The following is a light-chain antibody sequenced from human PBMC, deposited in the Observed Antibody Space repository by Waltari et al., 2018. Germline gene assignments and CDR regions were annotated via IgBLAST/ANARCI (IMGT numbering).Light chain of an antibody. CDR3: SSYAGSNNPL. J-gene: IGLJ2*01. V-gene: IGLV2-8*01. Sequence: QSALTQPPSASGSPGQSVTISCTGTSSDVGGYNYVSWYQQHPGKAPKLMISEVSNRPSGVPDPFSGSKSGNTASLTVSGLQAEDEADYYCSSYAGSNNPLFGGGTKLTVL. CDR1: SSDVGGYNY. CDR2: EVS.